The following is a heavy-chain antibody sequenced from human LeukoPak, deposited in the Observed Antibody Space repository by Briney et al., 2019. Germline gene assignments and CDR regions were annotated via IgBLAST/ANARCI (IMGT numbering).Heavy chain of an antibody. CDR1: GYTFTSYY. V-gene: IGHV1-46*01. CDR3: ARDRGITGTVVVCAFDI. D-gene: IGHD1-7*01. Sequence: GASVKVSCKASGYTFTSYYMHWVRQAPGQGLEWMGIINPSGGSTSYAQKFQGRVTMTRDTSTSTVYMELSSLRSEDTAVYYCARDRGITGTVVVCAFDIWGQGTMVTVSS. J-gene: IGHJ3*02. CDR2: INPSGGST.